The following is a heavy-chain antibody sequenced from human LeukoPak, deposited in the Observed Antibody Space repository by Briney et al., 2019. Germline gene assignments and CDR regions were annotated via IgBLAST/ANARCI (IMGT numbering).Heavy chain of an antibody. CDR2: MQYDGSVK. D-gene: IGHD1-26*01. CDR3: AKVKGELPVFDY. CDR1: GFTFSNYG. V-gene: IGHV3-30*02. J-gene: IGHJ4*02. Sequence: PGGSLRLSCAASGFTFSNYGIHWVRQAPGKGLEWVTFMQYDGSVKFYADSVMGRFTISKDNSKNTLYLQMNSLRAEDTAVYYCAKVKGELPVFDYWGQGTLVTVSS.